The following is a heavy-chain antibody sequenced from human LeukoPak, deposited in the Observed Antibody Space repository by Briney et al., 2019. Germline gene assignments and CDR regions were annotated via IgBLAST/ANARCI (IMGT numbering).Heavy chain of an antibody. CDR1: GGTFSSYA. Sequence: RASVKVSCKASGGTFSSYAISWVRQAPGQGLEWMGGIIPIFSTANYAQKFQGRVTITADESTSTAYMELSRLRSDDTAVYYCARGARTTVTPFDPWGQGTLVTVSS. CDR2: IIPIFSTA. V-gene: IGHV1-69*01. CDR3: ARGARTTVTPFDP. J-gene: IGHJ5*02. D-gene: IGHD4-11*01.